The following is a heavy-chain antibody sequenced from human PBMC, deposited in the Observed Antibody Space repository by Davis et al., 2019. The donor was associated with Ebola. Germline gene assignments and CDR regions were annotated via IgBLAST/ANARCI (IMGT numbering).Heavy chain of an antibody. CDR3: ARFLPLSSGWYYFDY. CDR2: IWYDGSNK. J-gene: IGHJ4*02. CDR1: GFTFSSYG. V-gene: IGHV3-33*01. Sequence: GESLKISCAASGFTFSSYGMHWVRQAPGKGLEWVAVIWYDGSNKYYADSVKGRFTISRDNSKNTLYLQMNSLRAEDTAVYYCARFLPLSSGWYYFDYWGRGTLVTVSS. D-gene: IGHD6-19*01.